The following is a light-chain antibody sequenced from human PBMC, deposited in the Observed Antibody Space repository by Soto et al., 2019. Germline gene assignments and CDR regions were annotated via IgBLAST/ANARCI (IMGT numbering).Light chain of an antibody. CDR3: SSYASSGPYV. Sequence: QSVLTQPASVSGSPGQSITISCTGASSDVGGYNYVSWYQHHPGKAPKLIIYDVNNRPSGVSNRFSASKSDNTASLTISGLRADDEADYYCSSYASSGPYVFGTGTKLTVL. V-gene: IGLV2-14*03. CDR1: SSDVGGYNY. CDR2: DVN. J-gene: IGLJ1*01.